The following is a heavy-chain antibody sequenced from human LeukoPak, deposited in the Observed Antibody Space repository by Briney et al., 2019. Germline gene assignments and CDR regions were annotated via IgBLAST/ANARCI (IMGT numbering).Heavy chain of an antibody. V-gene: IGHV3-21*01. CDR3: ARDLKRRVYYDSSGSDDAFDI. CDR1: GFTFSSYS. D-gene: IGHD3-22*01. J-gene: IGHJ3*02. CDR2: ISSGSSYI. Sequence: GGSLRLSCAASGFTFSSYSMNWVRQAPGKGLEWVSSISSGSSYIYYADSVKGRFTISRDNAKNSLYLQMNSLRAEDTAVYYCARDLKRRVYYDSSGSDDAFDIWGQGTMVTVSS.